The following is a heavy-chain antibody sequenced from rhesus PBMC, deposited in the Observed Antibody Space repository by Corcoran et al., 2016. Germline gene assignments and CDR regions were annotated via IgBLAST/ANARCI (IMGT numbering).Heavy chain of an antibody. Sequence: QVQLQESGPGMGKPSETLPLPRAVSAVSISDAYYWSWVRQTPGEGLEWIRDIYGSVGGTTYKPYLKNRVTISIDTSKNQFSLKLISVTAADTAVYYCASSNSSGWYSMDYWGQGVLVTVSS. CDR2: IYGSVGGT. V-gene: IGHV4-106*01. CDR3: ASSNSSGWYSMDY. D-gene: IGHD6-31*01. J-gene: IGHJ4*01. CDR1: AVSISDAYY.